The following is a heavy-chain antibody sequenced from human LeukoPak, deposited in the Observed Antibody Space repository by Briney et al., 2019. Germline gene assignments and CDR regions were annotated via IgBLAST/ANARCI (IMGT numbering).Heavy chain of an antibody. V-gene: IGHV3-7*04. D-gene: IGHD5-18*01. J-gene: IGHJ4*02. CDR2: IQQDGSEK. CDR3: ARDRGFSYGIDF. CDR1: GFTFSDYW. Sequence: GGSLKLSCAASGFTFSDYWMSWVRQAPGKGLEWVANIQQDGSEKYYVDSVKGRFTISRDNAKKSLFLQVSSLRGEDTAVYYCARDRGFSYGIDFWGQGTLVTVSS.